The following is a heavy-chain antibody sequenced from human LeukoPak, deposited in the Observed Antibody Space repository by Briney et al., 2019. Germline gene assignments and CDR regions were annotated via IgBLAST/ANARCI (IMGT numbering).Heavy chain of an antibody. CDR3: AREKGSGYNWFDP. CDR1: GGSISSGGYY. V-gene: IGHV4-31*03. Sequence: SETLSLTCTVSGGSISSGGYYWSWIRQHPGKGLEWIGYIYYSGSTYYNPSLKSRVTISVDTSKNQFSLKLSSVTAADTAVYYCAREKGSGYNWFDPWGQGTLVTVPS. J-gene: IGHJ5*02. D-gene: IGHD3-10*01. CDR2: IYYSGST.